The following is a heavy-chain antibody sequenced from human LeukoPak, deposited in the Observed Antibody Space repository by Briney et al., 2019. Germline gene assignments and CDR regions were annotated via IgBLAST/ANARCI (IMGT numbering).Heavy chain of an antibody. Sequence: GGSLRLSCAASGFTFSSYWMSWVRQAPGKGLEWVANIKQDGSEKYYVNSVKGRFTISRDNAKNSLILQMNSLRAEDTAVYYCARVDIVVVPAATPARPYYYYNDVWGTGTTVTISS. V-gene: IGHV3-7*01. CDR3: ARVDIVVVPAATPARPYYYYNDV. CDR1: GFTFSSYW. CDR2: IKQDGSEK. D-gene: IGHD2-2*02. J-gene: IGHJ6*03.